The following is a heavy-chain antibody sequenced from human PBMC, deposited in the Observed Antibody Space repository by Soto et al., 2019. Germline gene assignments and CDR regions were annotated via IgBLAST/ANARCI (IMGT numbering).Heavy chain of an antibody. CDR1: GFTFSNYG. J-gene: IGHJ4*02. V-gene: IGHV3-33*01. D-gene: IGHD3-16*01. Sequence: VQLVESGGGVVQPGRSLRLSCTTSGFTFSNYGFHWARPAPGKGLGWVAVIWYDGSNKYYTESVKGRFTISRDDSKNTLYLQMNSLRAEDTAVYYCARDLGHFDRGGSYFDYWGQGTLVTVSS. CDR3: ARDLGHFDRGGSYFDY. CDR2: IWYDGSNK.